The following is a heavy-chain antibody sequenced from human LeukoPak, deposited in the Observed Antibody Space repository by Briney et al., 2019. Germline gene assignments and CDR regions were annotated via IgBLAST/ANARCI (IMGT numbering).Heavy chain of an antibody. CDR2: ISYDGSNK. D-gene: IGHD2-21*02. V-gene: IGHV3-30-3*01. CDR1: GITFSSHS. Sequence: GSLKLSCAASGITFSSHSMHWVPPAPGKGLEWVAVISYDGSNKYYADSVKGRFTISRDNSKNTLYLQMNSLRAEDTAVYYCARGPPYCGGDCYDDAFDIWGQGTMVTVSS. CDR3: ARGPPYCGGDCYDDAFDI. J-gene: IGHJ3*02.